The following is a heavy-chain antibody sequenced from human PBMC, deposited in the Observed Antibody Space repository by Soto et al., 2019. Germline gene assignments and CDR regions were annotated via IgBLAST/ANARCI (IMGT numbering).Heavy chain of an antibody. CDR1: SGSISSSNW. J-gene: IGHJ4*02. V-gene: IGHV4-4*02. CDR3: ATHMITFGGVIVLNY. Sequence: PSETLSLTCAVSSGSISSSNWWSWVRQPPGKGLEWIGEIYHSGSTNYNPSLKSRVTISVDKSKNQFSLKLRSVTAADTAVYYCATHMITFGGVIVLNYWGQGTLVTVSS. CDR2: IYHSGST. D-gene: IGHD3-16*02.